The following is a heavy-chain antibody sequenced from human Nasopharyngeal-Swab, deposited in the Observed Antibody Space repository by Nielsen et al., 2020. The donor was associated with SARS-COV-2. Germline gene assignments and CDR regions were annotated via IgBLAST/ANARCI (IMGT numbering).Heavy chain of an antibody. J-gene: IGHJ3*02. Sequence: GSLRLSCTVSGGSVSSYYRSWIRQPPGKGLEWIGYIYYGGSTNYNPSLKSRVTISVDTSKNQFSLKLSSVTAADTAVYYCARGGGLGYYDFWSGYSQTSDAFDIWGQGTMVTVSS. CDR2: IYYGGST. D-gene: IGHD3-3*01. CDR1: GGSVSSYY. CDR3: ARGGGLGYYDFWSGYSQTSDAFDI. V-gene: IGHV4-59*02.